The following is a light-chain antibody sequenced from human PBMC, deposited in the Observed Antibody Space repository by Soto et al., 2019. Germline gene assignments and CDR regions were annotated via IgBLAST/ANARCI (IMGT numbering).Light chain of an antibody. CDR1: QSISTW. J-gene: IGKJ4*01. Sequence: DIQMTQSPSTLSASVGDRVTITCLASQSISTWLAWYQQKAGKAPKLLIYKACSLEGGVPSRFSGSGSGSEFNIPISSLQPDDFATYYCQQYNSYPLNFGGGTKVDIK. CDR3: QQYNSYPLN. CDR2: KAC. V-gene: IGKV1-5*03.